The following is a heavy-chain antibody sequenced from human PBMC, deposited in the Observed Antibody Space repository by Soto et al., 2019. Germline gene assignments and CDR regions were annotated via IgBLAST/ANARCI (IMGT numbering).Heavy chain of an antibody. V-gene: IGHV4-59*01. CDR1: GGSIISYY. D-gene: IGHD5-18*01. Sequence: SETLSLTCTVSGGSIISYYCSFIRHPPLKGLEWIVYIYYSGSTNYNPSLKSRVTISVDTSKNQFSLKLSSVTAADTAVYYCARLGERGYSYVTYYFDYWGQGTLVTVSS. CDR2: IYYSGST. CDR3: ARLGERGYSYVTYYFDY. J-gene: IGHJ4*02.